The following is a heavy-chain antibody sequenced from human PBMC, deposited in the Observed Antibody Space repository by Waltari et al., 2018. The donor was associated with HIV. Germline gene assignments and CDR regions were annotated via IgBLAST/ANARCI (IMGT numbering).Heavy chain of an antibody. V-gene: IGHV1-2*02. D-gene: IGHD4-17*01. CDR1: GYTFTVYY. CDR3: AREKDYGRLRYYFDY. Sequence: QVQLVQSGAEVKKPGASVKVSCKASGYTFTVYYIPWVRQPSGQGLEWMGWINPNSGGTNYAQKFQGRVTMTRDTSISTAYMELSRLRSDDTAVYYCAREKDYGRLRYYFDYWGQGTLVTVSS. CDR2: INPNSGGT. J-gene: IGHJ4*02.